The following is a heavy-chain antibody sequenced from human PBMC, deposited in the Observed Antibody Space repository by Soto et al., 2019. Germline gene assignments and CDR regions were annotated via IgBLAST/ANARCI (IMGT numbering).Heavy chain of an antibody. CDR1: GSTFSSYA. CDR3: ARAYPLAAAGTSYPDV. Sequence: QVQLVQSGAEVKKPGSSVKVSCKASGSTFSSYAISWVRQAPGQGLEWMGGIIPIFGTANYAQKFQGRVTITADEATSTAYMERSSLRSEDTAVYYCARAYPLAAAGTSYPDVWGQGTTVTVSS. J-gene: IGHJ6*02. D-gene: IGHD6-13*01. V-gene: IGHV1-69*01. CDR2: IIPIFGTA.